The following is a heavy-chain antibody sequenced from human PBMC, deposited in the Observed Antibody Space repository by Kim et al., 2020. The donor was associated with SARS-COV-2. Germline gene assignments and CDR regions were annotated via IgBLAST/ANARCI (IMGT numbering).Heavy chain of an antibody. CDR3: AREGVHYYDSSGQNAFDI. CDR1: GGSISSYY. D-gene: IGHD3-22*01. Sequence: SETLSLTYTVSGGSISSYYWSWIRQPPGKGLEWIGYIYYSGSTNYNPSLKSRVTISVDTSKNQFSLKLSSVTAADTAVYYCAREGVHYYDSSGQNAFDIWGQGTMVTVSS. V-gene: IGHV4-59*13. CDR2: IYYSGST. J-gene: IGHJ3*02.